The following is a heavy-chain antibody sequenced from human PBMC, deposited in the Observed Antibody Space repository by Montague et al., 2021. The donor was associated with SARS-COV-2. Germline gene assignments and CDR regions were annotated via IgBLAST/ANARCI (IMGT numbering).Heavy chain of an antibody. Sequence: SETLSLTCIVSGGSISSRTYYWGWIRQPPGKGLGWIGSIFYDGSTYYNPSLKSRVTISVDTSKNQFSLNLSSVTAADTAVYYCARHGPNDYYHCRYFDLWGRGTLVTVSS. CDR2: IFYDGST. CDR3: ARHGPNDYYHCRYFDL. V-gene: IGHV4-39*01. CDR1: GGSISSRTYY. D-gene: IGHD3-10*01. J-gene: IGHJ2*01.